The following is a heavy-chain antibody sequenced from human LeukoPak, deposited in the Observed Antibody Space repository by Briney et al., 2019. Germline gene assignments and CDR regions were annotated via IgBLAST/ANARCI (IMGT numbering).Heavy chain of an antibody. CDR1: GGFISSNDW. Sequence: PSGTLSLTCAVSGGFISSNDWWSWVRQPPGKGLEWIGEIYHSGSTNYNPSPKSRVTISVDTSKNQFSLKLSSVTAADTAVYYCARAGITMVRGVIPLEWFDPWGQGTLVTVSS. V-gene: IGHV4-4*02. D-gene: IGHD3-10*01. CDR2: IYHSGST. J-gene: IGHJ5*02. CDR3: ARAGITMVRGVIPLEWFDP.